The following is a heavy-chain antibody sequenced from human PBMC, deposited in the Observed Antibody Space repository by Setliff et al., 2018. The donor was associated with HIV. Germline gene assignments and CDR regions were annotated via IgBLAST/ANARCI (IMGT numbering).Heavy chain of an antibody. Sequence: SVKVSCKTSGGTFSSYGISWVRQAPGQGLEWMGGIIPMFGTGFYAQKFQGRVTITTDESRSTAYMELSSLSSEDTAVYYCARGHTQWLVRLDAFDIWGQGTMVTVSS. J-gene: IGHJ3*02. D-gene: IGHD6-19*01. CDR1: GGTFSSYG. CDR2: IIPMFGTG. V-gene: IGHV1-69*05. CDR3: ARGHTQWLVRLDAFDI.